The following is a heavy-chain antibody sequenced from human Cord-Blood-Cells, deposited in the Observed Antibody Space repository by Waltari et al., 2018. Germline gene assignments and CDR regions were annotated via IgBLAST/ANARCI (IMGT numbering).Heavy chain of an antibody. V-gene: IGHV5-51*01. CDR3: ARQDSGSYYSHRPGFDY. J-gene: IGHJ4*02. CDR1: GYTFTSYW. Sequence: EVQLVQSGAEVKKPGEPLRISCKGSGYTFTSYWIRGASKLPRKGLEWMGIIYPGDSDTRYSPSFQGQVTISADKSISTAYLQWSSLKASDTAMYYCARQDSGSYYSHRPGFDYWGQGTLVTVSS. CDR2: IYPGDSDT. D-gene: IGHD1-26*01.